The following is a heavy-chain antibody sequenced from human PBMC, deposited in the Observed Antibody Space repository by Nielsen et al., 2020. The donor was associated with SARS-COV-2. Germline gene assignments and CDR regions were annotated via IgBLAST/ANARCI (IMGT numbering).Heavy chain of an antibody. D-gene: IGHD2-15*01. V-gene: IGHV3-64D*06. J-gene: IGHJ4*02. CDR3: VKDYCSGGSRYGDY. Sequence: GESLKICCSASGFTISSYAMHWVRQTPGKGLEYVSAISSNGGSTYYADSVKGRFTISRDNSKNTLYLQMSSLRAEDTAVYYCVKDYCSGGSRYGDYWGQGTLVTVSS. CDR2: ISSNGGST. CDR1: GFTISSYA.